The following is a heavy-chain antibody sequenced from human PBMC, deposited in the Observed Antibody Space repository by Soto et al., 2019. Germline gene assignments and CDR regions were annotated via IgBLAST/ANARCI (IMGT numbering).Heavy chain of an antibody. CDR3: ARIKPHYYYYYYGMDV. CDR2: ISSSSSTI. CDR1: GFTFSSYS. J-gene: IGHJ6*02. V-gene: IGHV3-48*02. Sequence: GGSLRLSCAASGFTFSSYSMNWVRQAPGKGLEWVSYISSSSSTIYYADSVKGRFTISRDNSKNSLYLQMNSLRDEDTAVYYCARIKPHYYYYYYGMDVWGQGTTVTVSS.